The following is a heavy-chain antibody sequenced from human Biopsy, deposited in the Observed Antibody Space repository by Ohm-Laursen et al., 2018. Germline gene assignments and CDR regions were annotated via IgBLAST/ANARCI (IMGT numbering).Heavy chain of an antibody. CDR1: GYTFTNYG. Sequence: ASVKVSCKASGYTFTNYGISWVRQAPGQGLEWMGWISPYNGDTDYAQKLQGRVTMTTDTSTITAYMDLRSLRSDDTAVYYCARDRWPHVTLLGLVVFDFWGQGTLVIVSS. CDR2: ISPYNGDT. D-gene: IGHD3-3*01. V-gene: IGHV1-18*01. CDR3: ARDRWPHVTLLGLVVFDF. J-gene: IGHJ4*02.